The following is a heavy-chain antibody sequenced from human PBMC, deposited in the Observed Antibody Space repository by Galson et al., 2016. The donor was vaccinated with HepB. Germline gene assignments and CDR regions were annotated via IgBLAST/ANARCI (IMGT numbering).Heavy chain of an antibody. D-gene: IGHD5-24*01. CDR3: ARMSTIHGFRWYFDL. V-gene: IGHV1-69*13. CDR2: IIPIFGTT. CDR1: GGNLNSYA. J-gene: IGHJ2*01. Sequence: SVKVSCKASGGNLNSYAINWLRQAPGQGLEWMGGIIPIFGTTIYAQMFLDRVTITADGSTNTAYMELRSLKSDDTAFYYCARMSTIHGFRWYFDLWGRGPWSVSPQ.